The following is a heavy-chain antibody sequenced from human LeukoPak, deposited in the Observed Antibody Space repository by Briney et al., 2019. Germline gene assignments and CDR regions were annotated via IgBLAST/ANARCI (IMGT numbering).Heavy chain of an antibody. CDR2: ISSSSSYI. D-gene: IGHD3-10*01. Sequence: PGGSLRLSCAASGFTFSSYSMNWVRQAPGKGLEWVSSISSSSSYIYYADSVKSRFTISRDNAKNSLYLQMNSLRAEDTAVYYCARGQEYYYGSGSDYWGQGTLVTVSS. V-gene: IGHV3-21*01. J-gene: IGHJ4*02. CDR3: ARGQEYYYGSGSDY. CDR1: GFTFSSYS.